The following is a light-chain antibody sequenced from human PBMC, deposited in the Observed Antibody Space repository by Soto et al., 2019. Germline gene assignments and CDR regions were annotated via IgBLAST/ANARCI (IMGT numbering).Light chain of an antibody. CDR1: SSNIGAGYD. CDR3: QSCDSSLSGSGV. J-gene: IGLJ1*01. Sequence: VLTQPPSVSGAPGQRVTISCTGTSSNIGAGYDVHWYQQFPGTAPKLLIYGNRNRPSGVPDRFSGSKSGTSASLAITGLQAEDEATYYCQSCDSSLSGSGVFGTGTKVTVL. V-gene: IGLV1-40*01. CDR2: GNR.